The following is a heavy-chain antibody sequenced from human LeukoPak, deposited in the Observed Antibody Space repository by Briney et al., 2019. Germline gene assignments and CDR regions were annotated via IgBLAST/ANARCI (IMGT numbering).Heavy chain of an antibody. CDR1: GFTFSGSA. J-gene: IGHJ4*02. D-gene: IGHD4-17*01. Sequence: PGGSLKLSCAASGFTFSGSAIHWVRQASGKGLEWVGRIKSKSNSYATAYAASVKGRFTISRDDSKNTAYLQMNSLKTEDTAVYYCTTYGDYGPGSDYWGQEALGTVSS. CDR3: TTYGDYGPGSDY. V-gene: IGHV3-73*01. CDR2: IKSKSNSYAT.